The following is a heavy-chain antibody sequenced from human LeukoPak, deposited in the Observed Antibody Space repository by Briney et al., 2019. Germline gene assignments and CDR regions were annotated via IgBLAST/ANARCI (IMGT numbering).Heavy chain of an antibody. CDR2: INWNGGST. V-gene: IGHV3-20*04. J-gene: IGHJ6*03. CDR3: ARDLSRDSSSWYDQYYTDYYYYYMDV. Sequence: PGGSLRLSCATSGFIFDDYAMHWVRQAPGKGLEWVSGINWNGGSTVYADSVKGRFTISRDNAKNSLYLQMNSLRAEDTAVYYCARDLSRDSSSWYDQYYTDYYYYYMDVWGKGTTVTVSS. CDR1: GFIFDDYA. D-gene: IGHD6-13*01.